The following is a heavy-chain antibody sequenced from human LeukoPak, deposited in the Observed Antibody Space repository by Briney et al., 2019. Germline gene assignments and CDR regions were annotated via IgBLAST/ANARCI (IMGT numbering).Heavy chain of an antibody. CDR1: GGSISSYY. V-gene: IGHV4-59*01. J-gene: IGHJ6*03. CDR3: ARGLAVAGHHYYYMDV. D-gene: IGHD6-19*01. Sequence: PSETLSLTCTVSGGSISSYYWSWIRQPPGKGLEWVGYIYYSGSTNYNPPLKSRVTISVDTSKNQFSLKLSSVTAADTAVYYCARGLAVAGHHYYYMDVWGKGTTVTVSS. CDR2: IYYSGST.